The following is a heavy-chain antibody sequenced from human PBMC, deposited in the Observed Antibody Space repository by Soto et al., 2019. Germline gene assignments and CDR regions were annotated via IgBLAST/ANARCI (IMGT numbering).Heavy chain of an antibody. CDR2: INPSGGST. D-gene: IGHD3-3*01. Sequence: GASVKVSCKASGYTFTSYYMHWVRQAPGQGLEWMGIINPSGGSTSYAQKFQGRVTMTRDTSTSTVYMELSSLRSEDTAVYYCARGRANYDFWSGSSPSNYWGQGTLVTVSS. V-gene: IGHV1-46*03. CDR1: GYTFTSYY. CDR3: ARGRANYDFWSGSSPSNY. J-gene: IGHJ4*02.